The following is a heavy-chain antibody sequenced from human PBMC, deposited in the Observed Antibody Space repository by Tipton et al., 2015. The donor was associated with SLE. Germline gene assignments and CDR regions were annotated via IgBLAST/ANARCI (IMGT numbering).Heavy chain of an antibody. V-gene: IGHV4-39*01. CDR1: GVSISTSRYY. CDR3: AKHEGAGSSWPPDS. Sequence: TLSLTCSVSGVSISTSRYYWGWIRQSPGQGLEWVGSLYAGGSTYFHPSLKSRASISADASKNHFSLKLSSVTAADTAIYYCAKHEGAGSSWPPDSWGQGTLVTVSS. D-gene: IGHD6-13*01. CDR2: LYAGGST. J-gene: IGHJ4*02.